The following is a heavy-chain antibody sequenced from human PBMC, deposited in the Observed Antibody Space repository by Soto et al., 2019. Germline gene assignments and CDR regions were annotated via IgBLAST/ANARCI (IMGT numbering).Heavy chain of an antibody. CDR3: ARDWARVPYYYYGMDV. D-gene: IGHD3-16*01. Sequence: ASVKVSCKASGYTFTSYAMHWVRQAPGQRLEWMGWINAGNGNTKYSQKFQGRVTITRDTSASTAYMELSSLRSEDTAVYYCARDWARVPYYYYGMDVWGQGTTVTVSS. J-gene: IGHJ6*02. CDR1: GYTFTSYA. CDR2: INAGNGNT. V-gene: IGHV1-3*01.